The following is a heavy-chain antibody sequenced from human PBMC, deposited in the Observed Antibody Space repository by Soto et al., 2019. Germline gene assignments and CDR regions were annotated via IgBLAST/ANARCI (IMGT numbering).Heavy chain of an antibody. D-gene: IGHD2-21*02. V-gene: IGHV1-69*13. CDR3: ARAYCGGDCYSWVLPFDY. CDR2: IIPIFGTA. CDR1: GGTFSSYA. Sequence: SVKVSCKASGGTFSSYAISWVRQAPGQGLEWMGGIIPIFGTANYAQKFQGRVTITADESTSTAYMELSSLRSEDTAVYYCARAYCGGDCYSWVLPFDYWGQGTLVTV. J-gene: IGHJ4*02.